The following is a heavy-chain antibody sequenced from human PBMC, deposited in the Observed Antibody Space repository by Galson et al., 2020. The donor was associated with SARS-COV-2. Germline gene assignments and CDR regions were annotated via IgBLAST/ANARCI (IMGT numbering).Heavy chain of an antibody. CDR1: GGSISSSNW. D-gene: IGHD2-2*02. CDR2: IYHSGST. CDR3: ARDLSYCSSTSCYRALWN. J-gene: IGHJ4*02. Sequence: SETLSLTCAVSGGSISSSNWWSWVRQPPGKGLEWIGEIYHSGSTNYNPSLKSRVTISVDKSKNQFSLKLSSVTAADTAVYYCARDLSYCSSTSCYRALWNWGQGTLVTVSS. V-gene: IGHV4-4*02.